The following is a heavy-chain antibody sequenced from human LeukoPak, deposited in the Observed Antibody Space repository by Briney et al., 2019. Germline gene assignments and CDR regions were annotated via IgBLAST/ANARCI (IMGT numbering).Heavy chain of an antibody. V-gene: IGHV4-34*01. CDR3: ARDRRVVGATRPHDAFDI. J-gene: IGHJ3*02. Sequence: SETLSLTCAAYGGSFSGYYWSWIRQPPGKGLEWIGEINHSGSTNYNPSLKSRVTISVDTSKNQFSLKLSSVTAADTGVYYCARDRRVVGATRPHDAFDIWGQGTMVTVSS. CDR2: INHSGST. D-gene: IGHD1-26*01. CDR1: GGSFSGYY.